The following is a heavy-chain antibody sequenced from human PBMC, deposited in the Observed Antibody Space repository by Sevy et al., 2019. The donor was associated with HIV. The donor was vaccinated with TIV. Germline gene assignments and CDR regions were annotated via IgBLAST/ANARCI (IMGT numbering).Heavy chain of an antibody. Sequence: ASVKVSCKASGYTFTSYGISWVRQAPGQGLEWMGWISAYNGNTNYAQKLQGRVTMTTDTSTSTAYMELRSLRSDDTAVYYCARDIVVVENYYYYYMDVWGKGPRSPSP. CDR2: ISAYNGNT. V-gene: IGHV1-18*01. J-gene: IGHJ6*03. D-gene: IGHD2-15*01. CDR3: ARDIVVVENYYYYYMDV. CDR1: GYTFTSYG.